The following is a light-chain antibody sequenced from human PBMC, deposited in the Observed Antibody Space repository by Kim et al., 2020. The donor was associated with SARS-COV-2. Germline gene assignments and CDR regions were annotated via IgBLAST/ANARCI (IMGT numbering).Light chain of an antibody. CDR2: DAS. CDR3: QQYGSSPMYT. CDR1: QSVSSSY. Sequence: EIVLTQSPGTLSLSPGERATLSCRASQSVSSSYLAWYQQKPGQAPRLIIYDASSRATGIPDRFSGSGSGTDFTLTISRLEPEDFAVYYCQQYGSSPMYTFGQGTKLEI. J-gene: IGKJ2*01. V-gene: IGKV3-20*01.